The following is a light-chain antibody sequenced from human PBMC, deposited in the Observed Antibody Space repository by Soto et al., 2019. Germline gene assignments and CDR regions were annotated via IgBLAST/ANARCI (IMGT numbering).Light chain of an antibody. CDR3: QQSGSSPLT. CDR2: GAS. CDR1: QSVSNNY. J-gene: IGKJ4*01. Sequence: EIVLTQSPGTLSLSPGERATLSCRASQSVSNNYLAWYQQKPGQAPRLLIYGASSRATGIPDRFSGSGSATDFTLTISRLEPEDCAVYFCQQSGSSPLTFGGGTKVEIK. V-gene: IGKV3-20*01.